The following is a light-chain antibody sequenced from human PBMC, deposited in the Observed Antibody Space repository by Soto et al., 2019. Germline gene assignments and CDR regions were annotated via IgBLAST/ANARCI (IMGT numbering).Light chain of an antibody. J-gene: IGKJ1*01. CDR2: GAS. CDR1: EYVNNN. V-gene: IGKV3-15*01. CDR3: QQYKKWPPWT. Sequence: EIVMTQSPANLSVSPGERAMLSCRASEYVNNNLAWCQQKPGQAPRLLIFGASTRATDTPARFSGSGSGTEFTLTISSPQSADSAVYYCQQYKKWPPWTFGQGTKVDIK.